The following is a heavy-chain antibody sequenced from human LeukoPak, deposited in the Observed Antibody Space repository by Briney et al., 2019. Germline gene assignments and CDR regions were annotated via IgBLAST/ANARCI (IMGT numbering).Heavy chain of an antibody. CDR3: ARVGSNHYYGMDV. CDR2: TRNKPNSYIK. CDR1: GFTFSRYW. V-gene: IGHV3-72*01. J-gene: IGHJ6*02. Sequence: GGSLRLSCAASGFTFSRYWMSWVRQAPGKGLEWVGRTRNKPNSYIKEYAASVKGRFTISIDDSRNSLYLQMDSLKAEDTAVYHCARVGSNHYYGMDVWGQGTTVTVS. D-gene: IGHD1-14*01.